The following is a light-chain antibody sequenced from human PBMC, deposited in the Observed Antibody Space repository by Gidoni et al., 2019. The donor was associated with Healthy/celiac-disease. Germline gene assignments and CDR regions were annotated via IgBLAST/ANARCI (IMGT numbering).Light chain of an antibody. J-gene: IGLJ3*02. CDR1: SSNIGAGYD. CDR2: GNS. Sequence: QSVLTQPPSVSGAPGQRVTISCTGSSSNIGAGYDVHWYQQLPGTAPKLLIYGNSNRPSGVPDRFSGSKSGTSASLAITGFQAEDEADYYCQSYDSSLSGPRWVFGGGTKLTVL. CDR3: QSYDSSLSGPRWV. V-gene: IGLV1-40*01.